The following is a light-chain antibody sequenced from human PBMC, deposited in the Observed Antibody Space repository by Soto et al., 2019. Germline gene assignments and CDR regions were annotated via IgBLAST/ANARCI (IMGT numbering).Light chain of an antibody. CDR1: QSISSS. CDR2: GAS. Sequence: EIVMTQSPATLSVSLGERATLSCRASQSISSSLAWYQQKPGQAPRLLIYGASTRATGVPARFSGSGSGTEFTLTIGSLQSEDFAVYYCQQYNNWPLTFGGGTKVEIK. V-gene: IGKV3-15*01. J-gene: IGKJ4*01. CDR3: QQYNNWPLT.